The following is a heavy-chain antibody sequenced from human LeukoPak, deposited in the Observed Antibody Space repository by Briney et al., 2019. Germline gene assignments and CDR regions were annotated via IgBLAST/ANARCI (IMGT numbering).Heavy chain of an antibody. CDR1: GFTFSSYV. D-gene: IGHD3-10*01. Sequence: GGSLRLSCAASGFTFSSYVMSWVRQAPGKGLEWVSAIIGSGGSTYYADSVKGRFTVSRDNSKNTLYLQMNSLRAEDTAVYYCAKAVRSMVTGGGYFDSWGQGTLVTVSS. CDR2: IIGSGGST. CDR3: AKAVRSMVTGGGYFDS. J-gene: IGHJ4*02. V-gene: IGHV3-23*01.